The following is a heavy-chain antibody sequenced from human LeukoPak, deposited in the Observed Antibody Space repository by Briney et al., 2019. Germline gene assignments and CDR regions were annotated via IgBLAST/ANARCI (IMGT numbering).Heavy chain of an antibody. CDR1: GFTFSDYW. Sequence: GGSLRLSCAGSGFTFSDYWMSWVRQAPGQGLEWVAKISQDGREQRFVDSVKGRFTISRDNAKNLLFLQMDSLRAEDTAVYYCAGGALDYWGPGTLVTVSS. CDR2: ISQDGREQ. CDR3: AGGALDY. V-gene: IGHV3-7*04. J-gene: IGHJ4*02.